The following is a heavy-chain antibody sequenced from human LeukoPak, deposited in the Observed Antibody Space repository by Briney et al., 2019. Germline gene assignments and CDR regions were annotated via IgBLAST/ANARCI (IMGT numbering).Heavy chain of an antibody. CDR2: IYYSGGT. D-gene: IGHD2-2*01. CDR1: GGSISSYY. V-gene: IGHV4-59*01. J-gene: IGHJ3*01. Sequence: SETLSLTCTVSGGSISSYYWSWIRQPPGKGLEWIGYIYYSGGTNYNPSLKSRVTISVDTSKNQFSLKLSSVTAADTAVYYCARRPTLYCSSTSCYLPTWGQGTMVTVSS. CDR3: ARRPTLYCSSTSCYLPT.